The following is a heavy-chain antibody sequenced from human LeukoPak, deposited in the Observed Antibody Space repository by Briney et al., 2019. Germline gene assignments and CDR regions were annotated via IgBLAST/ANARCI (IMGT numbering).Heavy chain of an antibody. CDR3: ARASGFEVWYYFDY. J-gene: IGHJ4*02. CDR2: ISSSSSYI. D-gene: IGHD2-21*01. CDR1: GFTFSSYS. Sequence: GGSLRLSCAASGFTFSSYSMNWVRQAPGKGLEWGSSISSSSSYIYYADSVKGRFTISRDNAKNSLYLQMNSLRAEDTAVYYCARASGFEVWYYFDYWGQGTLVTVSS. V-gene: IGHV3-21*01.